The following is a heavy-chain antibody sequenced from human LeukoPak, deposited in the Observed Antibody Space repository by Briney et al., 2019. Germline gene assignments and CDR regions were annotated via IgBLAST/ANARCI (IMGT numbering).Heavy chain of an antibody. CDR3: AKDFGP. CDR1: GFTFSNFA. D-gene: IGHD3-16*01. Sequence: GGSPRLSCAASGFTFSNFAMSWLRQAPGKGPEWVSAISGYGDSAYYADSVKGRFTIFRDNSKNTVYLQMSSLRAEDTAVYYCAKDFGPWGQGTLVTVSS. V-gene: IGHV3-23*01. CDR2: ISGYGDSA. J-gene: IGHJ5*02.